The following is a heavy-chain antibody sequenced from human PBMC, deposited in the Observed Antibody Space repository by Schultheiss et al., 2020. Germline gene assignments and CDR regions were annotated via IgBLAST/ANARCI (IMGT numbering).Heavy chain of an antibody. CDR3: ARISGSTYFDS. Sequence: ASVKVSCKASGYTFTSYGISWVRQAPGQGLEWMGWISTSTGQTNYGQSLQGRVTMTTDTSTSTAYMELRSLTSDDTAVYYCARISGSTYFDSWGQGTLVTVSS. CDR1: GYTFTSYG. V-gene: IGHV1-18*01. D-gene: IGHD3-10*01. J-gene: IGHJ4*02. CDR2: ISTSTGQT.